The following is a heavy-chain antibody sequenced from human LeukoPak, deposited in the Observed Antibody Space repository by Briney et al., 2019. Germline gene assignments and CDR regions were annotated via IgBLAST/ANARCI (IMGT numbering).Heavy chain of an antibody. V-gene: IGHV1-3*01. CDR2: INAGNGNT. Sequence: ASVKVSCKASGYTFTSHTMHWVRQAPGQRLEWMGWINAGNGNTKYSQKFQGRVTITSDTSANTVYMELSSLRSEDTAVYYCARGDFYYDSSDPWGQGTLVTVSS. D-gene: IGHD3-22*01. CDR1: GYTFTSHT. CDR3: ARGDFYYDSSDP. J-gene: IGHJ5*02.